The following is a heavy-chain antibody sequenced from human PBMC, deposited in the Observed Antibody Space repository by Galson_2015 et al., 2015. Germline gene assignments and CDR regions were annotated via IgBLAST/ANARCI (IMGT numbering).Heavy chain of an antibody. CDR2: IRSKGNSYAT. CDR1: GFNFSGSA. D-gene: IGHD1-7*01. CDR3: TITSRTDRITGTKVSH. Sequence: SLRLSCAASGFNFSGSAMHWVRQASGKGLEWVGHIRSKGNSYATAYGVSVKGRFTISRDDSKNTAYLQMNRVKTEDTAMYYCTITSRTDRITGTKVSHWGQGTLATVSS. J-gene: IGHJ4*02. V-gene: IGHV3-73*01.